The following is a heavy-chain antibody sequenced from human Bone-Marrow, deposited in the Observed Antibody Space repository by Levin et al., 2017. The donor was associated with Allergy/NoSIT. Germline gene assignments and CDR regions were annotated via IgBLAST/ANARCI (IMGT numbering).Heavy chain of an antibody. Sequence: GGSLRLSCTASGFTFSSYWMHWVRQGPGKGLVWVSRINSDGSYTNYADSVKGRFTISRDNAKNTLYLQLNSLRAEDTAVYYCARDRDYGGNRFDYWGQGTLVTVSS. J-gene: IGHJ4*02. CDR1: GFTFSSYW. V-gene: IGHV3-74*01. D-gene: IGHD4-23*01. CDR2: INSDGSYT. CDR3: ARDRDYGGNRFDY.